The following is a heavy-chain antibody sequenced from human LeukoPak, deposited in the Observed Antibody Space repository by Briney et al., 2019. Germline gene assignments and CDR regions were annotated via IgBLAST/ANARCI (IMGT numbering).Heavy chain of an antibody. CDR3: ASTGYSSSWYTFYCYFDL. V-gene: IGHV4-30-4*01. CDR1: GGSISSGDYY. Sequence: SETLSLTCTVSGGSISSGDYYWSWICQPPGKGLEWIGYIYYSGSTYYNPSLKSRVTISVDTSKNQFSLKLSSVTAADTAVYYCASTGYSSSWYTFYCYFDLWGRGTLVTVSS. D-gene: IGHD6-13*01. J-gene: IGHJ2*01. CDR2: IYYSGST.